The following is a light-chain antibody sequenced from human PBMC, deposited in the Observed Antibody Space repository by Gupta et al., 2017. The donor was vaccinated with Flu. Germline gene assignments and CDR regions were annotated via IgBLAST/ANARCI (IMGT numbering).Light chain of an antibody. Sequence: QTARITGGGNNIGSKSGHWYQKRPGQAPVLVVYDDTDRPSGIPARFSCSNAGDTATLTIVRVEAGDEADYYCQVWDSSSDHPVVFGGGTSLAVL. CDR2: DDT. CDR3: QVWDSSSDHPVV. J-gene: IGLJ2*01. CDR1: NIGSKS. V-gene: IGLV3-21*02.